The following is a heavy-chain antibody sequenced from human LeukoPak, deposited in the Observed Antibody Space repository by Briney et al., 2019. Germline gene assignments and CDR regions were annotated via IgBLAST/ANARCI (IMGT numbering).Heavy chain of an antibody. CDR3: ARLYSSSWQFDY. V-gene: IGHV4-59*12. CDR2: IYYSGST. Sequence: SETLSLTCTVSGDSISGFYWSWIRQPPGKGLEWIGYIYYSGSTNYNPSLKSRVTISVDTSKNQFSLKLGSVTAADTAVYYCARLYSSSWQFDYWGQGTLVTVSS. CDR1: GDSISGFY. J-gene: IGHJ4*02. D-gene: IGHD6-13*01.